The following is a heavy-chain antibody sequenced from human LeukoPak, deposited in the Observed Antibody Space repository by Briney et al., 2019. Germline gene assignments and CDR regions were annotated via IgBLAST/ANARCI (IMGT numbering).Heavy chain of an antibody. CDR3: ARFPGGAEYRHYYYMDV. CDR2: IYYSGST. D-gene: IGHD1-14*01. V-gene: IGHV4-59*01. Sequence: SETLSLTCTVSGGSISNFFWSWIRQPPGKGLGCIGAIYYSGSTAYNPSLKSRVTMSVDTSKNQFSLNLNSVTAADTAVYYCARFPGGAEYRHYYYMDVWGQGTLVTVSS. CDR1: GGSISNFF. J-gene: IGHJ6*03.